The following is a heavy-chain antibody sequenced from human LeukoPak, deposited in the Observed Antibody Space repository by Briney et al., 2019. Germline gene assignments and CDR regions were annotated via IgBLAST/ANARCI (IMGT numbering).Heavy chain of an antibody. CDR2: IWNDGSNK. J-gene: IGHJ4*02. V-gene: IGHV3-30*02. CDR3: AKDQSRIKYYFDY. CDR1: GFTFSHYG. D-gene: IGHD2-2*01. Sequence: PGGSLRLSCAASGFTFSHYGMHWVRQAPGKGLEWVAVIWNDGSNKFYADSVKGRFTISRDDSKNTIYLQMNSLRPEDTAVYYCAKDQSRIKYYFDYWGQGTLVTVSS.